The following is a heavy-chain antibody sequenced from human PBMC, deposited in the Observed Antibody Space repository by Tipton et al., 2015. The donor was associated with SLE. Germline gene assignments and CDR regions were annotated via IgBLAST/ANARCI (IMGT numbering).Heavy chain of an antibody. V-gene: IGHV4-59*08. CDR3: ARHGDSLMPPDY. Sequence: TLSLTCTVSGGSMSSYCWSWIRQSPRKGLEWIGYIYDRGTTNYNPSLKSRVTISVDTSKNQFSLKLSSVTAADTAVYYCARHGDSLMPPDYWGQGTLVTVSS. CDR2: IYDRGTT. D-gene: IGHD2-2*01. CDR1: GGSMSSYC. J-gene: IGHJ4*02.